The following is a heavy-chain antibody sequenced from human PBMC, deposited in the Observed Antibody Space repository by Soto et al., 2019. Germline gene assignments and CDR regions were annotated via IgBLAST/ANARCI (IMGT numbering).Heavy chain of an antibody. CDR2: INHSGST. Sequence: SETLSLTCAVYGGSFSGYYWSWIRQPPGKGLEWIGEINHSGSTNYNPSLKSRVTISVDTSKNQFSLKLSSVTAADTAVYYCARGGVAAGGVAFDIWGQGTMVTVSS. CDR3: ARGGVAAGGVAFDI. CDR1: GGSFSGYY. J-gene: IGHJ3*02. V-gene: IGHV4-34*01. D-gene: IGHD6-13*01.